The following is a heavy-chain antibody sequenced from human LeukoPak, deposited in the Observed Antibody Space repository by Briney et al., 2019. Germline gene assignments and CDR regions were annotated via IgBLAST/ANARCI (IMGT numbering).Heavy chain of an antibody. J-gene: IGHJ4*02. Sequence: SETLSLTCTVSGGSISSSSYYWGWIRQPPGEGLEWIGSIYYSGSTYYNPSLKSRVTISVDTSKNQFSLKLTSVTAADTAVYYCARHGRRMVRGNYYSDYWGQGTLVTVSS. V-gene: IGHV4-39*01. D-gene: IGHD3-10*01. CDR1: GGSISSSSYY. CDR2: IYYSGST. CDR3: ARHGRRMVRGNYYSDY.